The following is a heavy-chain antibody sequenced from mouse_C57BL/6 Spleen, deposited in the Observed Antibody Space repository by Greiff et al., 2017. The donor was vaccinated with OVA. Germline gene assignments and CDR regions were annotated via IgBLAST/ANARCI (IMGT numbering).Heavy chain of an antibody. V-gene: IGHV14-2*01. D-gene: IGHD2-1*01. CDR2: IDPEDGDT. Sequence: EVQLQQSGAELVKPGASVKLSCTASGFNFTDYYMHWVKQRTEQGLEWIGGIDPEDGDTKYAPKFQGKATLTADTSSSTAYLQLSSLTSADAAFYYCADGNLFADWGQGTLVTVAA. CDR3: ADGNLFAD. J-gene: IGHJ3*01. CDR1: GFNFTDYY.